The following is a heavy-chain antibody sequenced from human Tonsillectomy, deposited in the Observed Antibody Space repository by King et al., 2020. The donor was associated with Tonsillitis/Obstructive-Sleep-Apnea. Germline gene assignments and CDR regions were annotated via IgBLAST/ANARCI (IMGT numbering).Heavy chain of an antibody. CDR2: IYNSGST. J-gene: IGHJ4*02. CDR1: GGSISTYS. Sequence: QLQESGPGLVKSSETLSLTCTVSGGSISTYSWSWIRQPPGKGLEWIGDIYNSGSTNYNPSLKSRVTISVDTSKNQFSLKLSSVTAADTAVYYCAAQTLDFWSGNYYFDYWGQGTLVTVSS. V-gene: IGHV4-59*03. D-gene: IGHD3-3*01. CDR3: AAQTLDFWSGNYYFDY.